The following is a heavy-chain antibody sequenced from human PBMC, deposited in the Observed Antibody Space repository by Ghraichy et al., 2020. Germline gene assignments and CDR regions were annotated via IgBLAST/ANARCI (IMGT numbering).Heavy chain of an antibody. CDR3: ARRPRCGGTNCYTYAVDV. Sequence: SETLSLTCTVSGGSIRSNSYYWGWIRQPPGKGLGWIGSIYYSGSTYYNPSLKSRVTISVDTSKNQFSLKLSSVTATDTAVYYCARRPRCGGTNCYTYAVDVWGQGTTVTVSS. CDR2: IYYSGST. V-gene: IGHV4-39*01. D-gene: IGHD2-2*02. CDR1: GGSIRSNSYY. J-gene: IGHJ6*02.